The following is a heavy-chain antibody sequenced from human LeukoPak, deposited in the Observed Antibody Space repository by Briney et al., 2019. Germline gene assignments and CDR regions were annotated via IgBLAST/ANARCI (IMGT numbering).Heavy chain of an antibody. CDR2: ISYDGSDK. CDR3: AKEGCGGDCYSLAFDI. D-gene: IGHD2-21*02. J-gene: IGHJ3*02. V-gene: IGHV3-30*18. Sequence: GGSLRLSCAASGLTCSTFGMHWLRQAPGKGLEWVAVISYDGSDKDYADSVKGRFTISRDDSKNTLYLQMKSLRAEDTAVYYCAKEGCGGDCYSLAFDIWGQGTMVTVSS. CDR1: GLTCSTFG.